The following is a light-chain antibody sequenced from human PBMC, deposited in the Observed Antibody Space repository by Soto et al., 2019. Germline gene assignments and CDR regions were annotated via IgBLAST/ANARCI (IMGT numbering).Light chain of an antibody. V-gene: IGLV1-40*01. CDR2: GNN. J-gene: IGLJ2*01. CDR3: QAFDSSLSVHVV. Sequence: QSVLKQPPSVSGAPGQRVTISCTGSSFNIGTGYDVHWYQLLPGTAPKLLIYGNNNRPSGVPDRFSGSKSGTSASLAITGRQAEDEADYYCQAFDSSLSVHVVFGGGTKLTVL. CDR1: SFNIGTGYD.